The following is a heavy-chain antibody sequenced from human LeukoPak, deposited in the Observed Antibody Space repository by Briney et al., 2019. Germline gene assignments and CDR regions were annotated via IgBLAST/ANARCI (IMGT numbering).Heavy chain of an antibody. CDR3: AREKVAGLYDY. CDR1: GFTFSDYG. V-gene: IGHV3-33*08. D-gene: IGHD6-19*01. J-gene: IGHJ4*02. CDR2: IWYDGSNK. Sequence: GGSLRLSCAASGFTFSDYGMHWVRQAPGKGLEWVAVIWYDGSNKYYADSVKGRFTISRDSSKNTLYLQMNSLRAEDTAVYYCAREKVAGLYDYWGQGTLVTVSS.